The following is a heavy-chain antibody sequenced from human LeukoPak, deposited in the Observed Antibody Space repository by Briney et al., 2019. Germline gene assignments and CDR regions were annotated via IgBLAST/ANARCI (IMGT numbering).Heavy chain of an antibody. Sequence: ASVKVSCKASGYTFTSYGISWVRQAPGQGLEWMGWISAYNGNTNYAQKLQGRVTMTTDTSTSTAHMELSSLRSEDTAVYYCARDSVLVGAFDYWGQGTLVTVSS. J-gene: IGHJ4*02. CDR3: ARDSVLVGAFDY. V-gene: IGHV1-18*01. CDR2: ISAYNGNT. CDR1: GYTFTSYG. D-gene: IGHD1-26*01.